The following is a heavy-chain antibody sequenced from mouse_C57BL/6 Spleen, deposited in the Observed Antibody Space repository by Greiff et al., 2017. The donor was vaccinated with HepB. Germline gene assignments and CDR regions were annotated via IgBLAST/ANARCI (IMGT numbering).Heavy chain of an antibody. CDR3: ARWANWDGRYAMDY. CDR2: INPNNGGT. D-gene: IGHD4-1*01. Sequence: EVQLQQSGPELVKPGASVKISCKASGYTFTDYYMNWVKQSHGKSLEWIGDINPNNGGTSYNQKFKGKATLTVDKSSSTAYMELRSLTSEDSAVYYCARWANWDGRYAMDYWGQGTSVTVSS. J-gene: IGHJ4*01. CDR1: GYTFTDYY. V-gene: IGHV1-26*01.